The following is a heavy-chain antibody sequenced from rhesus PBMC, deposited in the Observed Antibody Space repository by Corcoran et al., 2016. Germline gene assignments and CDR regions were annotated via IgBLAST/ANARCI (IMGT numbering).Heavy chain of an antibody. J-gene: IGHJ4*01. V-gene: IGHV1-111*02. CDR3: ATAHPYSGSFDY. CDR1: GYTLTDYY. Sequence: EVQLVQSGAEVKKPGASVKISCRASGYTLTDYYLHWVRQAPGKGLEWMGLFDPEDGKAIHAQKFQDRVTITADTSTDTAYMELSSLRSEDTAVYYCATAHPYSGSFDYWGQGVLVTVSS. D-gene: IGHD6-25*01. CDR2: FDPEDGKA.